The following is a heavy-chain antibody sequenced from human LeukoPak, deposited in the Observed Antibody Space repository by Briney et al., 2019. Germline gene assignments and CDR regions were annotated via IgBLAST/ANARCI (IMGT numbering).Heavy chain of an antibody. V-gene: IGHV3-30-3*01. CDR3: ARGRSLRGGEFRYFY. Sequence: GGSLRLSCAASGFTFSSYAMHWVRQAPGKGLEWVAVISYDGSNKYYADSVKGRFTISRDNSKNTLYLQMNSLRAEDTAVYYCARGRSLRGGEFRYFYWGQGTLVTVSS. CDR1: GFTFSSYA. D-gene: IGHD3-10*01. J-gene: IGHJ4*02. CDR2: ISYDGSNK.